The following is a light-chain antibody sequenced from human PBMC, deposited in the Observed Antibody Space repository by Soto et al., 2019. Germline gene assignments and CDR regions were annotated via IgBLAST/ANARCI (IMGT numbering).Light chain of an antibody. CDR1: QSVSIL. J-gene: IGKJ5*01. Sequence: IVMTQSPATLSVSPGERATLSCRASQSVSILLAWYQQKPGQAPRLLIYDASNRATGIPARLSGSGSGTDFTLTISSLESEDFAIYYCQQRSNWPTFGQGTRLEIK. CDR2: DAS. V-gene: IGKV3-11*01. CDR3: QQRSNWPT.